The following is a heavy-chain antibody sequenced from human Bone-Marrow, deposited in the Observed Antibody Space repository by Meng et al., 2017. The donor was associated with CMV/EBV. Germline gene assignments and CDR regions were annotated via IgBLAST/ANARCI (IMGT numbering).Heavy chain of an antibody. J-gene: IGHJ4*02. CDR2: ISGSGGNT. CDR3: AKGRGGSSWYGAADDY. V-gene: IGHV3-23*01. CDR1: GFTFSSHW. Sequence: GGSLRLSCAGSGFTFSSHWMSWVRQAPGKGLEWVSAISGSGGNTYYADSVKGRFTISRDNSNNTLYLQMNSPRVEDTAVYYCAKGRGGSSWYGAADDYWGQGTLVTVSS. D-gene: IGHD6-13*01.